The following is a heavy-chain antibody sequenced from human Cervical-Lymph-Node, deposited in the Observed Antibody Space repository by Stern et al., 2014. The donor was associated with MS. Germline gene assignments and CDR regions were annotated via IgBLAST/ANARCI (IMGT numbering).Heavy chain of an antibody. V-gene: IGHV1-69*01. Sequence: QVQLGQSGAEVKKPGSSVKVSCKASGGTFSSYALRWVRQAPGQGLEWMGGIIPIFGTANYARKFQGRVTIAADESTSTAYMELSSLRSEDTAVYYCARARSDDSIGYHFDYWGQGTLVTVSS. J-gene: IGHJ4*02. CDR2: IIPIFGTA. CDR3: ARARSDDSIGYHFDY. D-gene: IGHD3-22*01. CDR1: GGTFSSYA.